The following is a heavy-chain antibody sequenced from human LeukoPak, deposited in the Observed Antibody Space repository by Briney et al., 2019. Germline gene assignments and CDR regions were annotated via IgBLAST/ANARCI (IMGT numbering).Heavy chain of an antibody. CDR3: AKDPHTGYSFAY. V-gene: IGHV3-23*01. CDR2: LSGSGGST. D-gene: IGHD5-18*01. J-gene: IGHJ4*02. CDR1: GFSVSSNY. Sequence: GGSLRLSCAASGFSVSSNYLSWVRQAPGKGLEWVSSLSGSGGSTYYADSVKGRFTISRDNSKNTLYLQMNSLRVEDTAVYYCAKDPHTGYSFAYWGQGTLVTVSS.